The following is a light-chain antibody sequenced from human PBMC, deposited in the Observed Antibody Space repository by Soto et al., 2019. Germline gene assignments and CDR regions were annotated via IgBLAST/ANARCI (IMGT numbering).Light chain of an antibody. CDR1: QSVSSSS. Sequence: EIVLTQSPGTLSLSPGERATLSCRASQSVSSSSSAWYQQKRGQAPRLLIHGASSRATGIPDRFSGSGSGTDFTLTISRLEPEDFAVYYCQQYGGSPRTFSQGTKVEVK. V-gene: IGKV3-20*01. J-gene: IGKJ1*01. CDR3: QQYGGSPRT. CDR2: GAS.